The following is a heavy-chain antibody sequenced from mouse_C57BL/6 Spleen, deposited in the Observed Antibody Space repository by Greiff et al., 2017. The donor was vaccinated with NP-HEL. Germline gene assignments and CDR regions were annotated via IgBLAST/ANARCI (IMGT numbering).Heavy chain of an antibody. D-gene: IGHD1-1*01. V-gene: IGHV1-53*01. CDR1: GYTFTSYW. Sequence: QVQLQQPGTELVKPGASVTLSCKASGYTFTSYWMHWVKQRPGQGLEWIGNINPSNGGTNYNEKFKSKATLTVDKSSSTAYMQLSSLTSEDSAVYYCARGDGSSLAWFAYWGQGTLVTVSA. CDR3: ARGDGSSLAWFAY. J-gene: IGHJ3*01. CDR2: INPSNGGT.